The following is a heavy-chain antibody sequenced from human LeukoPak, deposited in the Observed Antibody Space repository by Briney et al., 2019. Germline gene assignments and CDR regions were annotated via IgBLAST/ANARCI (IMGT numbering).Heavy chain of an antibody. CDR2: INPSGGST. CDR1: GYTFTSYY. Sequence: ASVEVSCKASGYTFTSYYMHWVRQAPGQGLEWMGIINPSGGSTSYAQKFQGRVTMTRDTSTSTVYMELSSLRSEDTAVYYCARDLIVGATRDYWGQGTLVTVSS. D-gene: IGHD1-26*01. J-gene: IGHJ4*02. CDR3: ARDLIVGATRDY. V-gene: IGHV1-46*03.